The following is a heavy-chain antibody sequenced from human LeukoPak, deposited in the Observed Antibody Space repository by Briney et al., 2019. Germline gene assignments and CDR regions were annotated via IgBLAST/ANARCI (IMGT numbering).Heavy chain of an antibody. CDR3: AKDQSSGWPNYFDY. J-gene: IGHJ4*02. CDR1: GFTFDDYA. Sequence: PGGSLRLSCAASGFTFDDYAMHWVRQAPGKGLQWVSAISGSGGSTYYSDSVKGRFTISRDNSKSTLCLQMNSLRAEDTALYYCAKDQSSGWPNYFDYWGQGTLVTVSS. D-gene: IGHD6-19*01. CDR2: ISGSGGST. V-gene: IGHV3-23*01.